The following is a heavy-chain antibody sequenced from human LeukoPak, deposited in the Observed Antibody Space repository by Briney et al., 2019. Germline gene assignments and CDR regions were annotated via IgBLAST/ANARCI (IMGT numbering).Heavy chain of an antibody. CDR1: GFTFSNYA. J-gene: IGHJ5*02. D-gene: IGHD6-13*01. V-gene: IGHV3-23*01. CDR2: ISGSGGSI. Sequence: GGSLRLSCAASGFTFSNYAMSWVRQAPGKGLEWVSAISGSGGSIYYADSVKGRFTISRDNSKNTLYLQMNSLRAEDTAVYYCAKHGAGAAGTSWWFDPWGQGTLVTVSS. CDR3: AKHGAGAAGTSWWFDP.